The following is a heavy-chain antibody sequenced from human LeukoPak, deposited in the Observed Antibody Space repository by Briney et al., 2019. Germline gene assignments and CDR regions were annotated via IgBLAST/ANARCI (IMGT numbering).Heavy chain of an antibody. J-gene: IGHJ4*02. CDR1: GFXVSRNY. D-gene: IGHD1-1*01. V-gene: IGHV3-66*01. CDR2: IYSGGST. CDR3: ARKTDHQTGGDY. Sequence: GGSLRLSCAASGFXVSRNYMTWVRQAPGEGQEWVSLIYSGGSTSYADSVKGRFTISRDNSKNTLYLQMNSLRAEDTAVYYCARKTDHQTGGDYWGQGTLVTVSS.